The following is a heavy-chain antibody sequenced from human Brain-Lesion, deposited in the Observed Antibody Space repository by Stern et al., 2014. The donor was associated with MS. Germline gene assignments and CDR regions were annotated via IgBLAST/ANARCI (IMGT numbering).Heavy chain of an antibody. J-gene: IGHJ4*02. CDR3: ARHDSVPRPSQLYSARDRGPGYFDY. D-gene: IGHD1-26*01. Sequence: VQLVESGPGLAKPSETLSLTCTVSGGSISSNYWAWIRQPPGKGLEWIGNIYYSGFTYYNPSLKGRVTISVDMSKNQFSLKLSSVTAADTAIYYCARHDSVPRPSQLYSARDRGPGYFDYWGQGTLVTVSS. V-gene: IGHV4-39*01. CDR1: GGSISSNY. CDR2: IYYSGFT.